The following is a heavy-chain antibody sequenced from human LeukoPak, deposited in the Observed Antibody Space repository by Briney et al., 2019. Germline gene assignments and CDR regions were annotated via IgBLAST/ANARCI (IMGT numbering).Heavy chain of an antibody. CDR3: ARAPPPLMVRGVIGGRWDYYFDY. Sequence: SETLSLTCAVYGGPFSGYYWSWIRQPPGKGLEWIGEINHSGSTNYNPSLKSRVTISVDTSKNQFSLKLSSVTAADTAVYYCARAPPPLMVRGVIGGRWDYYFDYWGQGTLVTVSS. CDR1: GGPFSGYY. J-gene: IGHJ4*02. CDR2: INHSGST. D-gene: IGHD3-10*01. V-gene: IGHV4-34*01.